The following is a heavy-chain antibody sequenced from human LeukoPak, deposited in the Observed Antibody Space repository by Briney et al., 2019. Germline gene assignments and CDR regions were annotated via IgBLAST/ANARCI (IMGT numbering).Heavy chain of an antibody. CDR2: IRKDGSEK. Sequence: PRGSLRLSCAASGFTFEIYWISWVRQAPGKGLEWVANIRKDGSEKTYVDSVKGRFTSSRDNAKNSLSLQMNSLRADDTALYYWARHWEGVESDAFDIWGQGTMVTVSS. CDR1: GFTFEIYW. J-gene: IGHJ3*02. D-gene: IGHD1-26*01. CDR3: ARHWEGVESDAFDI. V-gene: IGHV3-7*04.